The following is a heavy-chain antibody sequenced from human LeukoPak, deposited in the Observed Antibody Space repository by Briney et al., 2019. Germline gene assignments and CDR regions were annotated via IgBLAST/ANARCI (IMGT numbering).Heavy chain of an antibody. CDR2: IFYRDNT. CDR3: ARALPWGTIDAFNI. Sequence: PSETLSLTCTVSGGSMSSDYCSWIRQPPGKGLEWIGYIFYRDNTNYNPSLNSRVTISVDTSKNQFSLKLSSVTTADTAVYYCARALPWGTIDAFNIWGQGTMVTVSS. CDR1: GGSMSSDY. V-gene: IGHV4-59*01. D-gene: IGHD3-16*01. J-gene: IGHJ3*02.